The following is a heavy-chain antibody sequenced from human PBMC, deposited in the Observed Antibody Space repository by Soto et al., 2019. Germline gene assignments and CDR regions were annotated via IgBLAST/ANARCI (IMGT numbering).Heavy chain of an antibody. CDR1: GGSIYTYY. J-gene: IGHJ6*02. Sequence: SETLSLTCNVCGGSIYTYYCNWIRQSPWKGLEWLGYISDGGITNYNPSLKGRGTISVDTSKKQVSLKLSSVTAADTARYFCAGYCSSSICPDDHFYALEVWGQRTTVALCS. CDR3: AGYCSSSICPDDHFYALEV. D-gene: IGHD2-2*01. CDR2: ISDGGIT. V-gene: IGHV4-59*01.